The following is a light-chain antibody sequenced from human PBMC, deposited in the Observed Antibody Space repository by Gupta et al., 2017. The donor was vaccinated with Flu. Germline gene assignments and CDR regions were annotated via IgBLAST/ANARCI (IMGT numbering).Light chain of an antibody. CDR1: RSNIGVNP. Sequence: QSGLTQTPSVSAAPGQEVTISCSGGRSNIGVNPVSWYQHLPGTAPKLVIFEDNRRPSGVPDRFSGSKSGTSATLGITGLQTGEEADYYCQTWDSGRNSGLFGGGTKLTVL. J-gene: IGLJ2*01. V-gene: IGLV1-51*02. CDR2: EDN. CDR3: QTWDSGRNSGL.